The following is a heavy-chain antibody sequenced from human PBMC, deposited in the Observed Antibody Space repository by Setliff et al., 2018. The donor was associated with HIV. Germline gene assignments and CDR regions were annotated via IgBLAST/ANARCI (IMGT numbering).Heavy chain of an antibody. V-gene: IGHV3-73*01. CDR2: IKDRTDNYAT. J-gene: IGHJ4*02. CDR3: TRPQYIYENGGSDY. CDR1: GFTFSGSP. D-gene: IGHD3-22*01. Sequence: AGGSLRLSCAASGFTFSGSPIHWVRQASGKGLEWLGRIKDRTDNYATAYAASVKGRFTIFRDDSANTAYLQINSLEIEDTAVYYCTRPQYIYENGGSDYWGQGTLVTVSS.